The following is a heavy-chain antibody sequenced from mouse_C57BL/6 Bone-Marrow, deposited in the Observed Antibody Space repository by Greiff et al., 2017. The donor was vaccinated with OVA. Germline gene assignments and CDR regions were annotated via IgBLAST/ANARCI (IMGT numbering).Heavy chain of an antibody. V-gene: IGHV1-64*01. CDR2: IHPNSGST. J-gene: IGHJ3*01. CDR3: ASQGPRFAY. D-gene: IGHD3-2*02. CDR1: GYTFTSYW. Sequence: QVQLQQPGAELVKPGASVKLSCKASGYTFTSYWMHWVKQRPGQGLEWIGMIHPNSGSTNYNEKFKSKATLTVDKSSSTAYMQLSSLTSEDSAVYYCASQGPRFAYWGQGTLVTVSA.